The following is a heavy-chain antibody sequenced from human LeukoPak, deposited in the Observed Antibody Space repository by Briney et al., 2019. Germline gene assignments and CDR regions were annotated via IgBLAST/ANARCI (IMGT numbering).Heavy chain of an antibody. CDR1: GYTFTGYY. Sequence: ASVKVSCKASGYTFTGYYMHWVRQAPGQGLEWXGXINPNSGGTNYAQKFQGRVTMTRDTSISTAYMELSRLRSDDTAVYYCARVRRGVAGTGGRFDPWGQGTLVTVSS. D-gene: IGHD6-19*01. J-gene: IGHJ5*02. CDR2: INPNSGGT. V-gene: IGHV1-2*02. CDR3: ARVRRGVAGTGGRFDP.